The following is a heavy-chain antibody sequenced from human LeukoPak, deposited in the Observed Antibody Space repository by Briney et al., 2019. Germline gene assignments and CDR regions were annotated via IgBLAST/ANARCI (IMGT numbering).Heavy chain of an antibody. V-gene: IGHV4-38-2*02. CDR1: HYSISSGYY. Sequence: SETLSLTCTVSHYSISSGYYWGWIWQPPGKGLEWIGSIYHSGSTYYSPSLKSRVTISVDTSKNQFSLKLTSVTAADTAVYYCAREIPMTYSSGWYFASWGQGTLVTVSS. J-gene: IGHJ4*02. CDR2: IYHSGST. CDR3: AREIPMTYSSGWYFAS. D-gene: IGHD6-19*01.